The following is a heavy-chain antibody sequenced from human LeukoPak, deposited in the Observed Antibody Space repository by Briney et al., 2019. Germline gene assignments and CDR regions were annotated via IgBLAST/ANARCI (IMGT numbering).Heavy chain of an antibody. J-gene: IGHJ4*02. Sequence: GGSLRLSCAASGFTFSSYAMHWFRQAPGKGLEYVSAISSNGGSTYYANSVKGRFTISRDNSKNTLYLQMGSLRAEDMAAYYCARTYYDFWSGYYPPSPQYYFDYWGQGTLVTVSS. CDR1: GFTFSSYA. V-gene: IGHV3-64*01. CDR3: ARTYYDFWSGYYPPSPQYYFDY. D-gene: IGHD3-3*01. CDR2: ISSNGGST.